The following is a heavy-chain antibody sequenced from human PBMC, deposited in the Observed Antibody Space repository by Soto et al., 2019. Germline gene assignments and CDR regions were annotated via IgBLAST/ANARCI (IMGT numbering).Heavy chain of an antibody. Sequence: SETLSLTCTVSGGSISSYYWSWIRQPPGKGLEWIGYIYYSGSTNYNPSLKSRVTISVDTSKNQFSLKLSSVTAADTAVYYCAGMTPPTYYDFWSGSYYYYGMDVWGQGTTVTVSS. D-gene: IGHD3-3*01. J-gene: IGHJ6*02. CDR2: IYYSGST. CDR1: GGSISSYY. V-gene: IGHV4-59*01. CDR3: AGMTPPTYYDFWSGSYYYYGMDV.